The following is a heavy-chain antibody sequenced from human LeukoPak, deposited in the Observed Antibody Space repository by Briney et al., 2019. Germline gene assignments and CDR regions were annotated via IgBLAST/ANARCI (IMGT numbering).Heavy chain of an antibody. CDR2: IKEDGSQK. CDR1: GFTFTIYW. CDR3: VRNEL. J-gene: IGHJ4*02. D-gene: IGHD1-26*01. V-gene: IGHV3-7*04. Sequence: GGSLRLSCEASGFTFTIYWMSWVRQAPGKGLEWVANIKEDGSQKYYVESVKGRFTIPRDNAKNSLYLQMNSLRAEDTAVYYCVRNELWGQGTLVTVCS.